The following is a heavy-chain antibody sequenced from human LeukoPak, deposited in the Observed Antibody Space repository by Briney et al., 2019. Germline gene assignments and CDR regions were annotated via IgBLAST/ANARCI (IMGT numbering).Heavy chain of an antibody. CDR1: GGTFSSYA. J-gene: IGHJ6*02. D-gene: IGHD3-22*01. V-gene: IGHV1-69*04. CDR3: ARDMDSSGWKDV. Sequence: GASVKVSCKASGGTFSSYAIIWVRQAPGQGLEWMGRIIPIFGIANYAQKFQGRVTITADKSTSTAYMELSSLRSEDTAVYYCARDMDSSGWKDVWGQGTTVTVSS. CDR2: IIPIFGIA.